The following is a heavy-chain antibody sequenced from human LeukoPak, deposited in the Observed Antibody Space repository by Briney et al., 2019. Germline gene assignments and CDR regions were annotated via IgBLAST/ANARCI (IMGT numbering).Heavy chain of an antibody. CDR2: ISGSGGTT. CDR3: AKDPRSYFDFWAD. CDR1: GFTFSSYA. J-gene: IGHJ4*02. V-gene: IGHV3-23*01. Sequence: GGSLRLSWAASGFTFSSYAMSWVRQAPGKGLEWVSAISGSGGTTYYADSVKGRFTISRDNSKNTLYLQMNSLRAEDTAVYYCAKDPRSYFDFWADWGQGTLVTVSS. D-gene: IGHD3-3*01.